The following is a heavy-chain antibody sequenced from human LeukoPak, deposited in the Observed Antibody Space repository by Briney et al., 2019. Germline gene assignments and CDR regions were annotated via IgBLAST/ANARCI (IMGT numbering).Heavy chain of an antibody. V-gene: IGHV3-23*01. CDR2: ISGSGGST. Sequence: GGSLRLSCAASGFTFSSYAMSWVRQAPGKGLEWVSAISGSGGSTYYADSVKGRFTISRDNSKNALYLQMNSLRAEDTAVYYCANFETDQLLSNDYWGQGTLVTVSS. J-gene: IGHJ4*02. CDR1: GFTFSSYA. D-gene: IGHD2-2*01. CDR3: ANFETDQLLSNDY.